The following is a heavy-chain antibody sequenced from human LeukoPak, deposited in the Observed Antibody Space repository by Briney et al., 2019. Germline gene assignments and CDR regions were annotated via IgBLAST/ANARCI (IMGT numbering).Heavy chain of an antibody. D-gene: IGHD2-8*01. CDR3: ARVVLMVYAGAFDY. J-gene: IGHJ4*02. CDR2: INPNSGGT. Sequence: ASVKVSCKASGYTFTGYYMHWVRQAPGQGLEWMGWINPNSGGTNYAQKFQGRVTMTRDTSISTAYMELSRLRSDDTAVYYCARVVLMVYAGAFDYWGQGTLVTVS. V-gene: IGHV1-2*02. CDR1: GYTFTGYY.